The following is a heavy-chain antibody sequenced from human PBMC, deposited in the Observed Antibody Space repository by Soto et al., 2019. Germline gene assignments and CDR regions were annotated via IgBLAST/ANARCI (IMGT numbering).Heavy chain of an antibody. Sequence: ASVKVSCKASGYTFTSYYMHWVRQAPGQGPEWMGIINPSGGSTSYAQKFQGRVTMTRDTSTSTAYMELSSLRSEDTAVYYCARVAAYCGGDCYETNWFDPWGQGTLVTVSS. V-gene: IGHV1-46*01. CDR2: INPSGGST. CDR3: ARVAAYCGGDCYETNWFDP. J-gene: IGHJ5*02. CDR1: GYTFTSYY. D-gene: IGHD2-21*02.